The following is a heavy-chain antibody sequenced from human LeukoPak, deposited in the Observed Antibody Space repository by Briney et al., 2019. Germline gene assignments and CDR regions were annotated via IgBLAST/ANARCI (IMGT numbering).Heavy chain of an antibody. CDR3: ARGYEVVRGVIDYYYYGMDV. CDR1: GGSISSGDYY. D-gene: IGHD3-10*01. CDR2: IYYSGST. V-gene: IGHV4-30-4*01. Sequence: SETLSLTCTVSGGSISSGDYYWSWIRQPPGKGLGWIGYIYYSGSTYYNPSLKSRVTISVDTSKNQFSLKLSSVTAADTAVYYCARGYEVVRGVIDYYYYGMDVWGKGTTVTVSS. J-gene: IGHJ6*04.